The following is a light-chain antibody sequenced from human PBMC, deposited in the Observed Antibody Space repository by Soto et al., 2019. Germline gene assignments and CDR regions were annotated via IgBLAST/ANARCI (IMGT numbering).Light chain of an antibody. CDR3: MQATQLPT. CDR1: QSLVQTDGNTY. Sequence: VVMTQTPLSSPVTLGQSASISCRSSQSLVQTDGNTYLSWFHQRPGQPPRLLIYQVSNRLSGVTDRFSGSGAGTDFTLKISRVEAEDVGLYYCMQATQLPTFGQGTKLEIK. J-gene: IGKJ2*01. CDR2: QVS. V-gene: IGKV2-24*01.